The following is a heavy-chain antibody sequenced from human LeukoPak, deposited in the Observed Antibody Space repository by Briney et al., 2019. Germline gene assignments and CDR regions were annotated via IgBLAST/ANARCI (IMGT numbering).Heavy chain of an antibody. CDR2: INHSGST. Sequence: PSETLSLTCTVSGGSISSYYWNWIRQPQGQGKERIGYINHSGSTNSNPTPKTRATISVDTSKNQFSLKLSSVPAADTAVYYCARRAAYCSGGSCYPGWFDPSGQGSLVTVSS. J-gene: IGHJ5*02. V-gene: IGHV4-59*08. D-gene: IGHD2-15*01. CDR1: GGSISSYY. CDR3: ARRAAYCSGGSCYPGWFDP.